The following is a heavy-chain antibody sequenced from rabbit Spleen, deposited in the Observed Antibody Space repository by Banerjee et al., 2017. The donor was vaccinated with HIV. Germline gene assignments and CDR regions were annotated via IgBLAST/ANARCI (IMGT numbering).Heavy chain of an antibody. V-gene: IGHV1S40*01. D-gene: IGHD1-1*01. Sequence: QSLEESGGDLVKPGASLTLTCTASGFDFSSSYYMCWVRQAPGKGLEWIACINASTGKPVYATWAKGRFTISRTSSTTVTLRMTSLTAADRATYFCARDLVGVIGWNFYLWGPGTLVTVS. CDR1: GFDFSSSYY. CDR3: ARDLVGVIGWNFYL. J-gene: IGHJ4*01. CDR2: INASTGKP.